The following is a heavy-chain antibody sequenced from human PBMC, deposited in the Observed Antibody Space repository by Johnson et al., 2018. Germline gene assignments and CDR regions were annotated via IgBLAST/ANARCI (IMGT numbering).Heavy chain of an antibody. CDR3: PTAPPYYSYYMDV. CDR2: IKSKTDGGTT. V-gene: IGHV3-15*01. CDR1: GFTFSSYW. Sequence: VQLVESGGGVVQPGRSLRLSCAASGFTFSSYWMSWVRQAPGKGLEWVGRIKSKTDGGTTDYAAPVKGRFTLSRDDSKNTLYLQMNSRKTEGTAGYYFPTAPPYYSYYMDVWGKGTTVTVSS. J-gene: IGHJ6*03.